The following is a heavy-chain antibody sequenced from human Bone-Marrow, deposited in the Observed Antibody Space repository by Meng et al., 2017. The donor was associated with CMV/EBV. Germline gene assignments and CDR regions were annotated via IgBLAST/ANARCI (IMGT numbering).Heavy chain of an antibody. CDR2: INPNSGGT. V-gene: IGHV1-2*02. D-gene: IGHD1/OR15-1a*01. Sequence: ASVKVSCKASGYTFTGYYMHWVRQAPGQGLEWMGWINPNSGGTNYAQKFQGRVTMTRDTSISTAYMELSRLRSDDTAVYYCARDRRHNWNNLYYFDYWGQGTLVTVSS. J-gene: IGHJ4*02. CDR3: ARDRRHNWNNLYYFDY. CDR1: GYTFTGYY.